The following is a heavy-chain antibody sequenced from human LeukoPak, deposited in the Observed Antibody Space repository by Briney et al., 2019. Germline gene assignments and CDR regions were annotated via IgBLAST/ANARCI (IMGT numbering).Heavy chain of an antibody. CDR2: ISYDGSKK. V-gene: IGHV3-30*04. J-gene: IGHJ4*02. D-gene: IGHD1-26*01. Sequence: PGGSLRLSCAASGFIFNNFGLHWVRQTPGKGLEWVAFISYDGSKKFYADSVKGRFTISRDNAKNSLYLQMNSLRAEDTAVYYCARKSGRGDYFDYWGQGTLVTVSS. CDR3: ARKSGRGDYFDY. CDR1: GFIFNNFG.